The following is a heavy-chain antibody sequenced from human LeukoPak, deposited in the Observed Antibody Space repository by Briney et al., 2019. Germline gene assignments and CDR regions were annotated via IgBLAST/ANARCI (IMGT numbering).Heavy chain of an antibody. Sequence: PSETLSLTCTVSGGSISSYYWSWIRQPAGKGLEWIGRIYTGGSTNYNPSLKSRVTMSVDTSKNQFSLKLSSVTAADTAVYYCARDFEVWDYDFWSGYPYYFDYWGQGTLVTVSS. CDR2: IYTGGST. V-gene: IGHV4-4*07. J-gene: IGHJ4*02. CDR1: GGSISSYY. D-gene: IGHD3-3*01. CDR3: ARDFEVWDYDFWSGYPYYFDY.